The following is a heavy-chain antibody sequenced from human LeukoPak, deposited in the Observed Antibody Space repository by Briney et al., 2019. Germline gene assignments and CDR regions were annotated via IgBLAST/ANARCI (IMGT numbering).Heavy chain of an antibody. CDR3: AKDHRITIFGVVTYYFDY. J-gene: IGHJ4*02. V-gene: IGHV3-53*01. D-gene: IGHD3-3*01. CDR2: IYNDGNI. Sequence: GGSLRLSCAVSGFTVSSIYMSWVRQAPGKGLEWVSFIYNDGNIYYADSMKGRFSISRDSSRNTLYLQMNSLRVEDTAVYYCAKDHRITIFGVVTYYFDYWGQGTLVTVSS. CDR1: GFTVSSIY.